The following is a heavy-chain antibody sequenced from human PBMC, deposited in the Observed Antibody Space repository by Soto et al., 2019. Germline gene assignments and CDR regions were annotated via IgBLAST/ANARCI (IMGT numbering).Heavy chain of an antibody. J-gene: IGHJ4*02. CDR3: ARQIYDSDTGPNFQYYFDS. Sequence: GESLKISCNGSGYSFAGYWITWVLQKPGKGLEWMGRIDPSDSQTYYSPSFRGHVTISATKSITTVFLQWSSLRASDTAMYYCARQIYDSDTGPNFQYYFDSWGQGTPVTAPQ. V-gene: IGHV5-10-1*01. D-gene: IGHD3-22*01. CDR1: GYSFAGYW. CDR2: IDPSDSQT.